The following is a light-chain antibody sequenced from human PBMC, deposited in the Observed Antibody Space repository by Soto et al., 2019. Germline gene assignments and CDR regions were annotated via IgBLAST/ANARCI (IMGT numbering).Light chain of an antibody. CDR3: AAWDDSLNGGV. J-gene: IGLJ3*02. CDR2: SNN. V-gene: IGLV1-44*01. CDR1: SSNIGSNT. Sequence: QSVLTQPPSASGTPVQRVTISCSGSSSNIGSNTVNWYQQLPGTAPKLLIYSNNQRPSGVPDRLSGSKSGTSASLAISGLQSEDEADYYCAAWDDSLNGGVFGGGTKLTVL.